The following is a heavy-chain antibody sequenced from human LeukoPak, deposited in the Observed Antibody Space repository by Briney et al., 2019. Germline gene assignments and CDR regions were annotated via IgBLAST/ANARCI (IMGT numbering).Heavy chain of an antibody. CDR3: AGGGGDSSFDY. D-gene: IGHD3-16*01. CDR2: IYYDGTT. V-gene: IGHV4-59*01. CDR1: GVPIGSFY. Sequence: PPETLSLTCTVSGVPIGSFYWSWVRQPPGKGLEWIGYIYYDGTTNYNPSLKSRVTFSVDTSKKQFSLYLTSVTAADTAVYYCAGGGGDSSFDYWGQGTLVTVSS. J-gene: IGHJ4*02.